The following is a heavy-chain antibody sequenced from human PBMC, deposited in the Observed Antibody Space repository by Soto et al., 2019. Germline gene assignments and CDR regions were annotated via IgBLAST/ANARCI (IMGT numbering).Heavy chain of an antibody. CDR1: GFTFSSYG. Sequence: GGSLRLSCAASGFTFSSYGMHWVRQALGKGLEWVAVIWYDGSNKYYADSVKGRFTISRDNSKNTLYLQMNSLRAEDTAVYYCARELPPDHCPGYWGQGTLVTVSS. J-gene: IGHJ4*02. CDR3: ARELPPDHCPGY. D-gene: IGHD2-21*02. V-gene: IGHV3-33*01. CDR2: IWYDGSNK.